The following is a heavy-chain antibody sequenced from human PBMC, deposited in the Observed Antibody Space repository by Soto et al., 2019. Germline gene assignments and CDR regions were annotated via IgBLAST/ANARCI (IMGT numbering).Heavy chain of an antibody. CDR2: IYYSGST. J-gene: IGHJ4*02. D-gene: IGHD6-13*01. Sequence: QVQLQESGPGLVKPSETLSLTCTVSGGSISSYYWSWIRQPPGKGLEWIGYIYYSGSTNYNPSHKSRVTISVDTSKNQFSLKLSSVTAADTAVYYCARYIIAAAGTGFFDYWGQGTLVTVSS. CDR1: GGSISSYY. CDR3: ARYIIAAAGTGFFDY. V-gene: IGHV4-59*01.